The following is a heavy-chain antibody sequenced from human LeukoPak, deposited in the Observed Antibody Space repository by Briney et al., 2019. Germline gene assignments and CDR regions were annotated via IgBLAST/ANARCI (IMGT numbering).Heavy chain of an antibody. V-gene: IGHV3-15*01. CDR2: IKSTADGGTA. J-gene: IGHJ6*02. Sequence: GGSLRLSCAASGFTFSNAWMSWVRQAPGKGLEWVGRIKSTADGGTAGHAAPVKDRFTISRDDSKNTLFLQMNSLKTEDTAVYYCTRARPYYGMDVWGQGTTVTVSS. CDR3: TRARPYYGMDV. CDR1: GFTFSNAW.